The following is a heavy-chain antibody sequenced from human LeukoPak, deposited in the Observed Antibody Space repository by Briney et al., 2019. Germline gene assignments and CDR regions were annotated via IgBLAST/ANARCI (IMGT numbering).Heavy chain of an antibody. CDR2: LIPILGTA. J-gene: IGHJ4*02. D-gene: IGHD1-26*01. CDR3: ATYLVGSAHGPDS. V-gene: IGHV1-69*04. CDR1: GGTFSNYA. Sequence: ASVKVSCKPSGGTFSNYAVNWVRQAPGQGLEWMGRLIPILGTANYAQKFLGRVTITADKSTSTAFMELHGLRSEDTALYYCATYLVGSAHGPDSWGQGTLVAVSS.